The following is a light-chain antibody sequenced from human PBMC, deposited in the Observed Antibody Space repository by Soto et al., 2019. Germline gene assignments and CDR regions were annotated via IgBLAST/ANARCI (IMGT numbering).Light chain of an antibody. CDR2: VNT. CDR3: QSYDSSLSGYV. CDR1: SSNIGAGYD. J-gene: IGLJ1*01. V-gene: IGLV1-40*01. Sequence: QSVLTQPPSVSGAPGQRVTISCTGSSSNIGAGYDVHWYQQLPGTAPKLLIYVNTNRPSGVPGRFSGSKSGTSASLAITGLQDEDEADYYCQSYDSSLSGYVFGTGTKLTVL.